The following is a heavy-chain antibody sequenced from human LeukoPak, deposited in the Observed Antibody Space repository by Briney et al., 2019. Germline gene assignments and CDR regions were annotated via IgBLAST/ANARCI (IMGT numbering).Heavy chain of an antibody. CDR1: GFTFSSYS. CDR2: ISSSSSTI. V-gene: IGHV3-48*01. D-gene: IGHD3-3*01. J-gene: IGHJ5*02. Sequence: GGSLRLSCAASGFTFSSYSMNWVRQAPGKGLEWVSYISSSSSTIYYADSVEGRFTISRDNAKNSLYLQMNSLRAEDTAVYYCAAESITIFGVVITWGQGTLVTVSS. CDR3: AAESITIFGVVIT.